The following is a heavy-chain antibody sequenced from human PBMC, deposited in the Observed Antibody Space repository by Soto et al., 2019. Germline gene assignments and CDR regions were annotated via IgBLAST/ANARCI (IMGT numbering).Heavy chain of an antibody. D-gene: IGHD6-19*01. CDR1: GFSLSNGKVG. Sequence: HVTLKESGPVLVKPTETLTLTCTVSGFSLSNGKVGVSWIRQPPGKALEWLAHIFSNDEKSYRTSLKSRLTISEDTSKSQVVLTMTHVDHVDTATYYCARILFGRSVAGGYFYMDVWGKGTTVTVSS. CDR3: ARILFGRSVAGGYFYMDV. J-gene: IGHJ6*03. CDR2: IFSNDEK. V-gene: IGHV2-26*01.